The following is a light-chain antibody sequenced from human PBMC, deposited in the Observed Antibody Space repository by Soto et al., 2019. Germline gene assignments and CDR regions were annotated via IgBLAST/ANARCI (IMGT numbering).Light chain of an antibody. CDR2: TNN. CDR3: AAWDDSLHAVV. Sequence: QSVLTQPPSASGTPGQRVTISCSGSSSNIGSNTVNWYQQLPGTAPKLLIYTNNQRPSGVPDRFSGSKSGTLASLAISGLQSEDDADYYCAAWDDSLHAVVFGGGTKLTVL. CDR1: SSNIGSNT. V-gene: IGLV1-44*01. J-gene: IGLJ2*01.